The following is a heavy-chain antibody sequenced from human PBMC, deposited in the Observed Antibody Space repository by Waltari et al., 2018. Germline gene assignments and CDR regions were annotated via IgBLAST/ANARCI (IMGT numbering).Heavy chain of an antibody. D-gene: IGHD5-18*01. Sequence: QVQLVASGGGVVQPGSSLRLCCAASGLTFSSYEMHWVRQAPGKGLEGVAVISYDGIKKYYADSFKGRFTISRDNSKDTRYLQMNILRAEDTAVDYWARDQDDAAMVTGFDYCGQGTLVTVSS. CDR3: ARDQDDAAMVTGFDY. V-gene: IGHV3-30-3*01. CDR2: ISYDGIKK. J-gene: IGHJ4*02. CDR1: GLTFSSYE.